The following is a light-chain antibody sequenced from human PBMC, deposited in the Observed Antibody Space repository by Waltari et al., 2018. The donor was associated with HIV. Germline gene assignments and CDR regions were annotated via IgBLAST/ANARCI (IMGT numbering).Light chain of an antibody. CDR1: SGDIGAHNF. J-gene: IGLJ3*02. CDR3: CSYVGSPPWV. CDR2: DVT. V-gene: IGLV2-11*01. Sequence: QSALTQPRSVSGSPGQSVTISCTGTSGDIGAHNFFSWYQQYPGKAPKLILYDVTKRPSGVPDRFSGSKSGDTASLTLSGLQAEDEAVYYCCSYVGSPPWVFGGGTKLTVL.